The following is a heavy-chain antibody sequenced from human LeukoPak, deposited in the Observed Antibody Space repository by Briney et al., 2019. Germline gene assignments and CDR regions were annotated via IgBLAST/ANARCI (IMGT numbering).Heavy chain of an antibody. CDR1: GFTVSDDY. D-gene: IGHD5-12*01. CDR2: IGGSDGNT. V-gene: IGHV3-23*01. CDR3: AKVQYSDYDMNFDS. Sequence: GGSLRLSCAASGFTVSDDYMSWVRQAPGMGLEWVSAIGGSDGNTYYADSVKGRFTISRDNSKNSLYLQINSLRADDTAVYYCAKVQYSDYDMNFDSWGQGTLVTVSS. J-gene: IGHJ4*02.